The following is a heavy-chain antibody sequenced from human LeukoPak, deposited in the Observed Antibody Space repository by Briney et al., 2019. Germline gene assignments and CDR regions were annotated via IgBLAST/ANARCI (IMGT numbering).Heavy chain of an antibody. CDR3: ARHEGSMTIFGVVIPPLYYFDY. CDR1: GGSISSYY. V-gene: IGHV4-59*01. D-gene: IGHD3-3*01. Sequence: SETLSLTCTVSGGSISSYYWSWIRQPPGTGLEWIGYIYYSGSTNYNPSLKSRVTISVDTSKNQFSLKLSSVTAADTAVYYCARHEGSMTIFGVVIPPLYYFDYWGQGTLVTVSS. J-gene: IGHJ4*02. CDR2: IYYSGST.